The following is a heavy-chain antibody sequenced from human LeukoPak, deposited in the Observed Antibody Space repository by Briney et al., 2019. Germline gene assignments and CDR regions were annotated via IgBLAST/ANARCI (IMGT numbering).Heavy chain of an antibody. D-gene: IGHD2-21*01. CDR3: AGESIGGGLIADAFDI. V-gene: IGHV3-48*02. CDR2: VSSSGTTT. J-gene: IGHJ3*02. Sequence: GGSLRLSCAASGFTFSCYSVISPGQSPGKGLESVSYVSSSGTTTYYADSVKGRFTISRDNGKNLVSLQMNSLRDKDTAVYYCAGESIGGGLIADAFDIWGQGTMATVSS. CDR1: GFTFSCYS.